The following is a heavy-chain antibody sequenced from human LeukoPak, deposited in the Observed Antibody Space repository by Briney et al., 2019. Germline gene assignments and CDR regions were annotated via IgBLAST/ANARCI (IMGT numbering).Heavy chain of an antibody. Sequence: RPSETLSLTCAVSGYSISSGYYWGWIRQPPGKGLEWTGSIYHSGSTYYNPSLNSRVTISVDTSKNQFSLKLSSVTAADTAVYYCASQVMTTVTQFDYWGQGTLVTVCS. D-gene: IGHD4-17*01. CDR3: ASQVMTTVTQFDY. J-gene: IGHJ4*02. V-gene: IGHV4-38-2*01. CDR2: IYHSGST. CDR1: GYSISSGYY.